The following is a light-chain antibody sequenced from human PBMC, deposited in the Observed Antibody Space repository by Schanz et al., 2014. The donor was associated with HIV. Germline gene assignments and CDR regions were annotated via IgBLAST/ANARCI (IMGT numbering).Light chain of an antibody. J-gene: IGLJ2*01. CDR3: QSYDRTSSGPVV. Sequence: QSVLTQPPSVSGAPGQRVTISCTGSSSNIGAGYDVHWYQQLPGTAPKLLIYVNSNRPSGVPDRFSGSKSGTSASLAITGLQAEDEADYYCQSYDRTSSGPVVFGGGTKLTVL. CDR1: SSNIGAGYD. V-gene: IGLV1-40*01. CDR2: VNS.